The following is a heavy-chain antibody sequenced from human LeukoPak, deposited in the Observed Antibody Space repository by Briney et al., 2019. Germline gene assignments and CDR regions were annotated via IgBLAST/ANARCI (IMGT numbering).Heavy chain of an antibody. Sequence: GGSLRLSCAASGFTFSSYGMHWVRQAPGKGLEWVAFIRYDGSNKYYADSVKGRFTISRDNSKNTLYLQMNSLRAEDTAVYYCAKDREMGAVAGTNAFDIRGQGTMVTVSS. CDR2: IRYDGSNK. V-gene: IGHV3-30*02. CDR3: AKDREMGAVAGTNAFDI. D-gene: IGHD6-19*01. J-gene: IGHJ3*02. CDR1: GFTFSSYG.